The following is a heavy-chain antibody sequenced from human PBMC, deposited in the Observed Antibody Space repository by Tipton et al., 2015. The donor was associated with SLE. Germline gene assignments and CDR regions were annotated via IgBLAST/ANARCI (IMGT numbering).Heavy chain of an antibody. CDR3: ARGTDFDYYYYYYALDV. D-gene: IGHD5-12*01. CDR2: IYYSGDA. J-gene: IGHJ6*02. CDR1: GGPINNYY. Sequence: TLSLTCTVSGGPINNYYWSWIRQTPGKGLEWIGYIYYSGDAKYSPSLKTRVTISLDTSENQFSLKLNSVTAADTATYYCARGTDFDYYYYYYALDVWGQGTAVTVSS. V-gene: IGHV4-59*08.